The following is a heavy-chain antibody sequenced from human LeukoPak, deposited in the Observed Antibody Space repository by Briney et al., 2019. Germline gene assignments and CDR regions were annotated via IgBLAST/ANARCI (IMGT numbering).Heavy chain of an antibody. D-gene: IGHD3-22*01. Sequence: PGESLKISCKGSGYTFTTYWIGWVRQMPGKGLEWMGIIFPGDSNTRYSPSFHGQVAISADKPISTAYLQWSSLKASDTAMYYCASLDISGYYYIDYWGQGTLVTVSS. J-gene: IGHJ4*02. CDR3: ASLDISGYYYIDY. CDR2: IFPGDSNT. CDR1: GYTFTTYW. V-gene: IGHV5-51*01.